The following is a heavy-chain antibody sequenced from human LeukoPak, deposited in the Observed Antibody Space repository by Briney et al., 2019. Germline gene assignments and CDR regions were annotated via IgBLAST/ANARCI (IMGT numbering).Heavy chain of an antibody. CDR3: ARGVPYSNYAHDDYYYYMDV. V-gene: IGHV3-20*04. CDR2: INWNGGRT. Sequence: GGSLRLSCAASGFTFDDFGMSWVRQVPGKGLEWVSGINWNGGRTGYADSVKGRFTISRDNAKKSLYLQMNSLRAEDTALYYCARGVPYSNYAHDDYYYYMDVWGKGTTVTVSS. J-gene: IGHJ6*03. D-gene: IGHD4-11*01. CDR1: GFTFDDFG.